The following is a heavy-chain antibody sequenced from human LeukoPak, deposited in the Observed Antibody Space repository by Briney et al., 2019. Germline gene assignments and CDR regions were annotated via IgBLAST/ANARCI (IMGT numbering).Heavy chain of an antibody. D-gene: IGHD3-16*01. CDR3: ARTIKKFGGTENPFDY. CDR2: IISIFGTA. V-gene: IGHV1-69*13. Sequence: SVKVSCKASGYTFTSYGISWVRQAPGQGLEWMGRIISIFGTANYAQKFQGRVTITADESTSTAYMELSRLRAEDTAVYYCARTIKKFGGTENPFDYWGQGTLVTVSS. CDR1: GYTFTSYG. J-gene: IGHJ4*02.